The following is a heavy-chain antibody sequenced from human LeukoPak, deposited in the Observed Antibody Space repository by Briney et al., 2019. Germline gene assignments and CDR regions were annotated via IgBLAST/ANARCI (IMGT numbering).Heavy chain of an antibody. D-gene: IGHD3-3*01. V-gene: IGHV4-61*02. J-gene: IGHJ5*02. CDR2: FYNSGRT. CDR3: ARGDLKSDRFDP. Sequence: PSQTLSLTCTVSGGSISSDLYYWNWIRQPAGKGLEWIGRFYNSGRTNFDPSLKSRVTISADTSKNQFSLTLRSLTAADTYVYYCARGDLKSDRFDPWEQGTLVIVST. CDR1: GGSISSDLYY.